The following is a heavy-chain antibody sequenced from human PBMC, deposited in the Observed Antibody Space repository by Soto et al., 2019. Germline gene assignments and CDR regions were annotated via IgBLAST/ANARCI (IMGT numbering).Heavy chain of an antibody. CDR1: GFTFTDAW. D-gene: IGHD5-18*01. CDR3: AKINPGYSYANY. V-gene: IGHV3-15*07. J-gene: IGHJ4*02. Sequence: PGGSLRLSCAASGFTFTDAWMIWVRQAPGKGLEWVGRLKSYTDGGTTDYAAPVKGGFTVSRDDSKNTLYLQMNSLKTEDTAVYYCAKINPGYSYANYWGQGTLVTVSS. CDR2: LKSYTDGGTT.